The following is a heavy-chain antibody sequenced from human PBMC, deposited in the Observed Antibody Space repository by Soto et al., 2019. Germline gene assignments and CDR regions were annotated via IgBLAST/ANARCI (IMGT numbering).Heavy chain of an antibody. Sequence: QVQLVQSGAEVKKPGASVKVSCTASGYTFTHYAIHWVRHAPGQRLEWMGFINAGSGNTKYSQTFQGRLTFTNDTSASTAYMDLSRLRSEDTAIYYCARGLAADGAWGQGTLVTVSS. CDR3: ARGLAADGA. V-gene: IGHV1-3*01. D-gene: IGHD6-13*01. CDR1: GYTFTHYA. CDR2: INAGSGNT. J-gene: IGHJ5*02.